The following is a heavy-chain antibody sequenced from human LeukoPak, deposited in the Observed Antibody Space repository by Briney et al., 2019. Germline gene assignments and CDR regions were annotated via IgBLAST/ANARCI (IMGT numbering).Heavy chain of an antibody. CDR3: ARGGDFWSGYYVAEYFQH. CDR2: INQRRNT. Sequence: PSETLSLTCVVYGESFSGYSWSWIRQPPGKGLEWIGEINQRRNTNYNPSLKSRVTISIDTSKNQFSLKLSSVTAADTAVYYCARGGDFWSGYYVAEYFQHWGQGTLVTVSS. CDR1: GESFSGYS. J-gene: IGHJ1*01. D-gene: IGHD3-3*01. V-gene: IGHV4-34*01.